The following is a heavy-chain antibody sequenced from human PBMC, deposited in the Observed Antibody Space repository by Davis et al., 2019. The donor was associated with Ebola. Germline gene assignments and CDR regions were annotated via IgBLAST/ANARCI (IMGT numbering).Heavy chain of an antibody. J-gene: IGHJ4*02. CDR1: GFTFSAFG. D-gene: IGHD3-16*01. V-gene: IGHV3-7*01. CDR3: AGPYMQDSNY. Sequence: PGGSLRLSCAASGFTFSAFGMHWVRQAPGKGPEWVAKTNPDGSQKYYVDSVKGRFTISRDNAKNSLYLQMNSLRAEDTAVYYCAGPYMQDSNYWGQGTLVTVSS. CDR2: TNPDGSQK.